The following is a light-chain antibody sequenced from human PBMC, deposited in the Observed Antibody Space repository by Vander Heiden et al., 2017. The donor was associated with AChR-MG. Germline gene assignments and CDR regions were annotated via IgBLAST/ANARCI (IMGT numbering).Light chain of an antibody. V-gene: IGLV3-1*01. CDR2: EDD. CDR1: KVGNKH. CDR3: QTWDSNIHYV. Sequence: SYDLTQPPSVSVSPGQTATITCSGDKVGNKHASWYQQKSGQSPVLVIYEDDKRPSGIPERFSGSNSGNTATLTISETQAMDEADYFCQTWDSNIHYVFGTGTKVSVL. J-gene: IGLJ1*01.